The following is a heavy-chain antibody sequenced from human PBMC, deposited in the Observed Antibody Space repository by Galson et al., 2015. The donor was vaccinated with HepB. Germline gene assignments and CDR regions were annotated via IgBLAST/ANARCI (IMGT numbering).Heavy chain of an antibody. J-gene: IGHJ3*02. Sequence: SLRLSCAASGFTLSSYSMNWVRQAPGKGLEWVSSISSSSYIYYADSVKGRFTISRDNAKNSLYLQMNSLRAEDTAVYYCARDYAYGSGSYYSFLYDAFDIWGQGTMVTVSS. D-gene: IGHD3-10*01. CDR2: ISSSSYI. V-gene: IGHV3-21*01. CDR3: ARDYAYGSGSYYSFLYDAFDI. CDR1: GFTLSSYS.